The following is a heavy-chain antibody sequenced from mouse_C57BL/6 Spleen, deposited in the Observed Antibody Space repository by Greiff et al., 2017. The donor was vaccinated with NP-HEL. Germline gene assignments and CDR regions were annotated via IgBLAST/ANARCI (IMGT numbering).Heavy chain of an antibody. CDR3: AREYDPAWFAY. J-gene: IGHJ3*01. CDR1: GFAFSSSW. V-gene: IGHV1-82*01. CDR2: IYPGDGDT. D-gene: IGHD2-10*02. Sequence: QVQLQQSGPELVKPGASVKISCTASGFAFSSSWMNWVKQRPGQGLEWIGRIYPGDGDTNYNGKFKVKATLTADTSSSTAYLQLSSLTSADSAVSFCAREYDPAWFAYWGQGTLVTVSA.